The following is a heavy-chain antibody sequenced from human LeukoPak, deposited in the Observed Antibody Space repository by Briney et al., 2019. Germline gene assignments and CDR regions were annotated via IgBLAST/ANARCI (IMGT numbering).Heavy chain of an antibody. CDR3: AKDWGYSTSQGYYFDY. V-gene: IGHV3-21*04. Sequence: GGSLRLSCAASGFTFSSYNMNWVRQAPGKGLEWVSSISSSSSYIYYADSVKSRFTISRDNAKNSLYLQMNSLRAEDTAVYYCAKDWGYSTSQGYYFDYWGQGTVVTVSS. CDR2: ISSSSSYI. CDR1: GFTFSSYN. J-gene: IGHJ4*02. D-gene: IGHD6-13*01.